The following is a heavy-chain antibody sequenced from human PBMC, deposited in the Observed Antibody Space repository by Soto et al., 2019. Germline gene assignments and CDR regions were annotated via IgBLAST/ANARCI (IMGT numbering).Heavy chain of an antibody. V-gene: IGHV3-23*01. D-gene: IGHD3-22*01. CDR2: ISGSGGST. CDR3: AKDRGYYDSSGPGGY. Sequence: PGGSLRLSCAASGFTFSSYAMSWVRQAPGKGLEWVSAISGSGGSTYYADSVKGRFTISRDNSKNTLYLQMNRLRAEDTAVYYCAKDRGYYDSSGPGGYWGQGTLVTVSS. CDR1: GFTFSSYA. J-gene: IGHJ4*02.